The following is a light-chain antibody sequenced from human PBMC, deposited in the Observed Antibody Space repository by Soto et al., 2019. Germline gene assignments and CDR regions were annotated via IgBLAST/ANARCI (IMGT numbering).Light chain of an antibody. CDR2: GAF. CDR3: QQYGSSPSIT. V-gene: IGKV3-20*01. CDR1: QSVSSSY. Sequence: EIVLTQSPGTLSLSPGERATLSCRASQSVSSSYLAWYQQKPGQAPRLLIYGAFNRATGIPDRFSGSGSGTDFTLTISRLESEDFAVYYCQQYGSSPSITFGQGTRL. J-gene: IGKJ5*01.